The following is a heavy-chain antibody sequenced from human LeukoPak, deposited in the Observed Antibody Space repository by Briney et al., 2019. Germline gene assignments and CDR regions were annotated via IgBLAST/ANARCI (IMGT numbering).Heavy chain of an antibody. CDR1: GFTFSTYS. CDR2: ISSSSSTI. CDR3: ARAVAPYYFDY. Sequence: GGSLRLSCAASGFTFSTYSMNWVRQAPGKGLEWVSYISSSSSTIYYADSVKGRFTISRDNAKNSLYLQMNSLRAEDTAVYYCARAVAPYYFDYWGQGTLVTVSS. V-gene: IGHV3-48*01. D-gene: IGHD4-23*01. J-gene: IGHJ4*02.